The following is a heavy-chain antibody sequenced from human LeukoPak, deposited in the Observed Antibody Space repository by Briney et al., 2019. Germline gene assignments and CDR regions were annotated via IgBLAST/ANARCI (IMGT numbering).Heavy chain of an antibody. V-gene: IGHV3-33*08. Sequence: GGSLRLSCAASGFTFSNYGMHWVRQAPGKGLEWVATIWSDGSNKNYADSVKGRFTISRDNSKNTLFLQMNSLRAEDTAVYYCARDHFADSDYFHWGQGTLVTVSS. CDR1: GFTFSNYG. J-gene: IGHJ4*02. CDR2: IWSDGSNK. D-gene: IGHD4-11*01. CDR3: ARDHFADSDYFH.